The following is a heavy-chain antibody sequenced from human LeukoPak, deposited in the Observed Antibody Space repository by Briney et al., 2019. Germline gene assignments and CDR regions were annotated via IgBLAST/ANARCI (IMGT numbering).Heavy chain of an antibody. CDR1: GGSISSSSYY. CDR3: ARGGGGITIFGVVTNPFDY. J-gene: IGHJ4*02. D-gene: IGHD3-3*01. Sequence: NASETLSLTCTVSGGSISSSSYYWGWIRQPPGKGLEWIGSIYYSGSTNYNPSLKSRVTISVDTSKNQFSLKLSSVTAADTAVYYCARGGGGITIFGVVTNPFDYWGQGTLVTVSS. CDR2: IYYSGST. V-gene: IGHV4-39*07.